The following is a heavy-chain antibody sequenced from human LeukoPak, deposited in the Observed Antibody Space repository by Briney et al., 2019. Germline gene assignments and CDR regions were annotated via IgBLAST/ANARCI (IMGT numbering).Heavy chain of an antibody. J-gene: IGHJ4*02. V-gene: IGHV3-30*02. CDR2: IRYDGSNE. CDR1: GFTFSSYG. Sequence: GGSLRLSCAASGFTFSSYGMHWVRQPPGKGLEWVAFIRYDGSNEYYADSVKGRFTISRDNSKNTLYLQMNSLRAEGTAVYYCARPRGPRGYSYGYFDYWGQGTLVTVSS. CDR3: ARPRGPRGYSYGYFDY. D-gene: IGHD5-18*01.